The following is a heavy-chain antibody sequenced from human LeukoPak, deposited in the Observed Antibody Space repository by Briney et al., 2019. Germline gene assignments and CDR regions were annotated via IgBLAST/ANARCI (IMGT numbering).Heavy chain of an antibody. CDR3: VGADYDILTGYYIDY. CDR2: INSDGSST. D-gene: IGHD3-9*01. J-gene: IGHJ4*02. Sequence: PGGSLRLSCAASGFTFSRYWMHWVRQAPGKGLLWVSRINSDGSSTNYADSVKGRFTISRDNAKNTLYLQMDSLRAEDTAVYYCVGADYDILTGYYIDYWGQGTLVTVSS. V-gene: IGHV3-74*01. CDR1: GFTFSRYW.